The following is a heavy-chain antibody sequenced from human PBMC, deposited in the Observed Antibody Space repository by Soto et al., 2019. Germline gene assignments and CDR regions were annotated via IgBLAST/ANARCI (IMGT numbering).Heavy chain of an antibody. CDR3: ARLVYDTRLNYMYFDF. Sequence: SETLSLTCAVSGVSISSGNWWTSVRQSPQRGLEYIGEIFHDGTANYYPSFERRVAISVDTSKNQFSLKLTSVTAADTAIYFCARLVYDTRLNYMYFDFWGQGTLVTAPQ. D-gene: IGHD3-10*01. CDR1: GVSISSGNW. CDR2: IFHDGTA. J-gene: IGHJ4*02. V-gene: IGHV4-4*02.